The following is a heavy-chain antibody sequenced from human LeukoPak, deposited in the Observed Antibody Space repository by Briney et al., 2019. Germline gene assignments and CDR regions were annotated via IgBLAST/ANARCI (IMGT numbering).Heavy chain of an antibody. CDR2: IYSGGRT. Sequence: ETLSLTCAVYGGSFSGYYWSWVRQAPGKGLEWVSVIYSGGRTYYADSVKGRFTISRDNSKNTVYLQMNSLRAEDTAVYYCARVYYGSGSLHYYYYYMDVWGKGTTVTISS. J-gene: IGHJ6*03. CDR1: GGSFSGYY. D-gene: IGHD3-10*01. V-gene: IGHV3-53*01. CDR3: ARVYYGSGSLHYYYYYMDV.